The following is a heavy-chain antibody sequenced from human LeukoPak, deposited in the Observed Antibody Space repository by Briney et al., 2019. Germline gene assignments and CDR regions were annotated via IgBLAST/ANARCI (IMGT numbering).Heavy chain of an antibody. CDR3: ARAIVVVAAINFDY. D-gene: IGHD2-15*01. CDR2: IYHSGST. CDR1: GYSISSGYY. Sequence: SETLSLTCTVSGYSISSGYYWGWIRQPPGKGLEWIGSIYHSGSTYYNPSLKSRVTISVDTSKNQISLKLSSVTAADTAVYYCARAIVVVAAINFDYWGQGTLVTVSS. J-gene: IGHJ4*02. V-gene: IGHV4-38-2*02.